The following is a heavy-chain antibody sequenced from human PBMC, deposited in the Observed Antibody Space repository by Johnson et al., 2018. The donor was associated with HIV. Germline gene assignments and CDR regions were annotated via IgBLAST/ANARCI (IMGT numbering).Heavy chain of an antibody. Sequence: VQLLESGGGLVQPGGSLRLSCAASGFTFDDYGMSWVRQAPGKGLEWVSGINWNGGSTGYADSVKGRFTISRDNAKNSLYLQMNSLRAEETALYYCARDMAAAGKGGAFDIWGQGTMVTVSS. CDR3: ARDMAAAGKGGAFDI. D-gene: IGHD6-13*01. J-gene: IGHJ3*02. CDR1: GFTFDDYG. CDR2: INWNGGST. V-gene: IGHV3-20*04.